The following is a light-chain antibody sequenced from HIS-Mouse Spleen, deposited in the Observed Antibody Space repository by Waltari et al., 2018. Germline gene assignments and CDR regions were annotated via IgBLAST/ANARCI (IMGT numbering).Light chain of an antibody. V-gene: IGLV3-1*01. CDR2: QDS. CDR1: KLVDTY. CDR3: QAWDSSTAV. J-gene: IGLJ1*01. Sequence: SYELTHPPSVSVSPGRTASITCSGHKLVDTYACWYQQKPGQSPVLVIYQDSKRPSGIPERFSGSNSGNTATLTISGTQAMDEADYYCQAWDSSTAVFGTGTKVTVL.